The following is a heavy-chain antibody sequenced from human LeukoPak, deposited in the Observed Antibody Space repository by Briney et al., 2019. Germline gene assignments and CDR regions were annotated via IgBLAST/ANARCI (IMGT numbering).Heavy chain of an antibody. CDR1: GGSISSYY. CDR3: ARLGILWFAQRSFDY. CDR2: INHSGST. J-gene: IGHJ4*02. Sequence: PSETLSLTCTVSGGSISSYYWSWIRQPPGKGLEWIGEINHSGSTNYNPSPKSRVTISVDTSKNQFSLKLSSVTAADTAVYYCARLGILWFAQRSFDYWGQGTLVTVSS. V-gene: IGHV4-34*01. D-gene: IGHD3-10*01.